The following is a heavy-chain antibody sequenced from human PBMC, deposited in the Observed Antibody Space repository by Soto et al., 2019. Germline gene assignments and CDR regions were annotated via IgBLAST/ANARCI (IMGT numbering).Heavy chain of an antibody. Sequence: GGSLRLSCAASGFTFSSYAMSWVRQAPGKGLEWVSAISGSGGSTYYADSVKGRFTISRDNSKNTLYLQMNSLRAEDTAVYYCAKVEIVVVVAATPFDYWGQGTLVTVSS. D-gene: IGHD2-15*01. V-gene: IGHV3-23*01. J-gene: IGHJ4*02. CDR3: AKVEIVVVVAATPFDY. CDR2: ISGSGGST. CDR1: GFTFSSYA.